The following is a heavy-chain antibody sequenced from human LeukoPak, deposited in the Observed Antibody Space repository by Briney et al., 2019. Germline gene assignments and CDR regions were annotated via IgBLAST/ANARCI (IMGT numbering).Heavy chain of an antibody. CDR3: ATGGRSGVAFES. J-gene: IGHJ4*02. CDR1: GFIASSNY. V-gene: IGHV3-53*01. D-gene: IGHD1-26*01. CDR2: IYSGGST. Sequence: GGSVRLSCTASGFIASSNYMSWVRQAPGKGLEWVSLIYSGGSTYYADSVMGRSTISRDKSNNTLYLQMNSLRAEDTAVYYCATGGRSGVAFESWGQGTLLSVSS.